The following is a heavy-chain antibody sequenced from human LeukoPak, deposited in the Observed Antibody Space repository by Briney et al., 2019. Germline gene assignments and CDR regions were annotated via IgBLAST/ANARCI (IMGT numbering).Heavy chain of an antibody. V-gene: IGHV1-69*13. CDR2: IIPIFGTA. D-gene: IGHD3-16*01. Sequence: SVKVSCKASGFTFTSSAVQWVRQARGQRLEWMGGIIPIFGTANYAQKFQGRVTITADESTSTAYMELSSLRSEHTAVYYCARDQGAKLSQGAFDYWGQGTLVTVSS. CDR1: GFTFTSSA. J-gene: IGHJ4*02. CDR3: ARDQGAKLSQGAFDY.